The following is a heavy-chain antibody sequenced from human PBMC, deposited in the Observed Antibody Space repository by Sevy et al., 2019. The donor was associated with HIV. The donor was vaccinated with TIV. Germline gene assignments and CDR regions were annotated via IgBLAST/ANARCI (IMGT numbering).Heavy chain of an antibody. J-gene: IGHJ6*02. CDR1: GFTFSSYW. CDR2: IKQDGSEK. V-gene: IGHV3-7*01. D-gene: IGHD5-12*01. CDR3: ARDQGNTWIYYYYGMDV. Sequence: GGSLRLSCAASGFTFSSYWMSWVRQAPGKGLEWVANIKQDGSEKYYVDSVKGRFTISRDNAKNSLYLQMNSLRAEDTAVYYCARDQGNTWIYYYYGMDVWGQGTTVTVSS.